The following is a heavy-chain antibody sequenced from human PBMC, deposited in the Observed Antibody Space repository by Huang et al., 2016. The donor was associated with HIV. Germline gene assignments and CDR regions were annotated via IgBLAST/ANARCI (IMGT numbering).Heavy chain of an antibody. CDR2: IIPMFGTP. V-gene: IGHV1-69*13. Sequence: QVQLVQSGAEVKTPGSSVKVSCKASGGTFSKYAISWVRQAPGQGLEWMGGIIPMFGTPNYARKFQGRVTITAADSTSTTYVEVSSLRSEDTALYYCARGQLGSYGDYDVLYWGQGTLVTVSS. CDR3: ARGQLGSYGDYDVLY. D-gene: IGHD4-17*01. J-gene: IGHJ4*02. CDR1: GGTFSKYA.